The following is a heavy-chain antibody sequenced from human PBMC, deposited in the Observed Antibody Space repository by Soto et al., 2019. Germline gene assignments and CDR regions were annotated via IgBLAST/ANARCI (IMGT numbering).Heavy chain of an antibody. D-gene: IGHD3-10*01. CDR1: GFTFSNAW. CDR3: TTEITTTYYYYYFDY. Sequence: GGSLRLSCAASGFTFSNAWMSWVRQAPGKGLEWVGRIKSKTDGGTTDYAAPVKGRFTISRDDSKNTLYLQMNSLKTEDTAVYYCTTEITTTYYYYYFDYWGQGTLVTVSS. CDR2: IKSKTDGGTT. J-gene: IGHJ4*02. V-gene: IGHV3-15*01.